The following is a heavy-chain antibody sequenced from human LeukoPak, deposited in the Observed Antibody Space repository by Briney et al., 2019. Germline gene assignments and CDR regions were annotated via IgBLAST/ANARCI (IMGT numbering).Heavy chain of an antibody. Sequence: SGPTLVKPTQTLTLTCTFSGFSLSTSRVGVGWIRQPPGKALEWLAVIYWDDDKRYSSSLKSRLTITKDSSKNQVVLTLTNMDPVDKATYYCARSITGTGDFDYWGQGTLATVSS. V-gene: IGHV2-5*02. J-gene: IGHJ4*02. CDR2: IYWDDDK. CDR3: ARSITGTGDFDY. D-gene: IGHD1-20*01. CDR1: GFSLSTSRVG.